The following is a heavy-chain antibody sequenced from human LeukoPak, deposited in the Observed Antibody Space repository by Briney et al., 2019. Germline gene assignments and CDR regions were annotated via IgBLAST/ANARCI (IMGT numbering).Heavy chain of an antibody. V-gene: IGHV4-39*07. Sequence: PSETLSLTCTVSGGSISSSSYYWGWIRQPPGKGLEWIGSIYYSGSTYYNPSLKSRVTISVDTSKNQFSLKLSSVTAADTAVYYCAGFNHIASGNWFDPWGQGTLVTVSS. CDR1: GGSISSSSYY. CDR3: AGFNHIASGNWFDP. J-gene: IGHJ5*02. CDR2: IYYSGST. D-gene: IGHD2-21*01.